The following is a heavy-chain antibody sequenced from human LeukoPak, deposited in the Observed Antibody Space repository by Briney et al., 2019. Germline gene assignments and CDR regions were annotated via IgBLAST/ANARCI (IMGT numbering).Heavy chain of an antibody. CDR1: GFIFSSYS. CDR2: ISSSSSYI. V-gene: IGHV3-21*01. CDR3: ARVAEAAAFDY. J-gene: IGHJ4*02. D-gene: IGHD6-13*01. Sequence: GGSLRLSCAASGFIFSSYSMNWVRQAPGKGLEWVSSISSSSSYIYYADSMKGRFTISRDNAKNSLYLQMNSLRAEDTAVYYCARVAEAAAFDYWGQGTLVTVSS.